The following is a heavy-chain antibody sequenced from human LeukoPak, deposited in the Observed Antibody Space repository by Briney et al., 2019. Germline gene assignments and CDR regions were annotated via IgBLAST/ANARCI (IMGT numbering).Heavy chain of an antibody. Sequence: GGSLRLSCAASGFTFSTYWMTWVRQAPGKGLEWVANIKQGGSEKYYVDSVKGRFTISRDNGRNSLYLQMNSLRAEDTAVYYCARDTWGSLDYWGQGTLVTVSS. CDR1: GFTFSTYW. J-gene: IGHJ4*02. CDR2: IKQGGSEK. V-gene: IGHV3-7*01. CDR3: ARDTWGSLDY. D-gene: IGHD7-27*01.